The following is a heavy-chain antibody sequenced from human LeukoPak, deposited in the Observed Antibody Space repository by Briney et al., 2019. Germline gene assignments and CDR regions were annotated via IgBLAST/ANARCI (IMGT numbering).Heavy chain of an antibody. CDR3: ARDEGAYSDYVWGSYRPPGKHKGMDV. CDR1: GYAFSSKG. CDR2: ISGHNGET. V-gene: IGHV1-18*01. J-gene: IGHJ6*02. D-gene: IGHD3-16*01. Sequence: GASVKVSCKTSGYAFSSKGVSWVRQAPGQGLEWMGWISGHNGETKYAQKFQGRVTMTTDTSTDTVNMELRSLRSDDTAVYYCARDEGAYSDYVWGSYRPPGKHKGMDVWGQGTTVTVSS.